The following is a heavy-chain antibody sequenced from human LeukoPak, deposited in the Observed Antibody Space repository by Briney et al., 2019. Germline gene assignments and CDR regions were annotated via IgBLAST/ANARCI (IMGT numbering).Heavy chain of an antibody. CDR2: ISATGGTT. V-gene: IGHV3-23*01. D-gene: IGHD2-21*02. J-gene: IGHJ5*02. CDR1: GFTFRSYA. Sequence: GGSLRLSCAASGFTFRSYAMSWVRQAPGKGLEWVSAISATGGTTYYADSVKGRFTISRDNSKNTLYLQLNSLRAEDTAIYYCAKGKVTAFLDWFDPWGQGTLVTVSS. CDR3: AKGKVTAFLDWFDP.